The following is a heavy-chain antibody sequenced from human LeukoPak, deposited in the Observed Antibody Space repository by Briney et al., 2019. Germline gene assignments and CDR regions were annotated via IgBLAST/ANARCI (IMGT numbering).Heavy chain of an antibody. V-gene: IGHV3-15*01. D-gene: IGHD4-23*01. J-gene: IGHJ4*02. Sequence: GGSLRLSCAASGFTFSDYYMSWIRQAPGKGLEWVGRIKSKTDGGTTDYAAPVKGRFTISRDDSKNTLYLQMNSLKTEDTAVYYCTTAPPYGGNSGYWGQGTLVTVSS. CDR3: TTAPPYGGNSGY. CDR1: GFTFSDYY. CDR2: IKSKTDGGTT.